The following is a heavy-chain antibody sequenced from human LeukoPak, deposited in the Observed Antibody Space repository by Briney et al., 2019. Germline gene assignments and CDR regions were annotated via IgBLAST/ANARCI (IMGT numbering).Heavy chain of an antibody. Sequence: SGGSLRLSCAASGFTFSSYGMHWVRQAPGKGLEWVAVISYDGSNKYYADSVKGRFTISRDNSKNTLYLQMNSLRAEDTAVYYCAKPTRYCSGGSCYPGRYGMDVWGQGTTVTVSS. V-gene: IGHV3-30*18. CDR3: AKPTRYCSGGSCYPGRYGMDV. CDR2: ISYDGSNK. D-gene: IGHD2-15*01. CDR1: GFTFSSYG. J-gene: IGHJ6*02.